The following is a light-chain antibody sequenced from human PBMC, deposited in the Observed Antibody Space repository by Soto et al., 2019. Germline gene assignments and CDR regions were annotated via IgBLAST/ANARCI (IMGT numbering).Light chain of an antibody. Sequence: DIQMTQSPSSLSASVGDRVSISCRASQSIGNSLNWYQQKPGKAPKFLIYGAPSLQSGVPSRFSGSGSGTDFTLTISSLQPEDFATYYCQQSFSILPLTFGGGTKIEIK. J-gene: IGKJ4*01. CDR1: QSIGNS. V-gene: IGKV1-39*01. CDR2: GAP. CDR3: QQSFSILPLT.